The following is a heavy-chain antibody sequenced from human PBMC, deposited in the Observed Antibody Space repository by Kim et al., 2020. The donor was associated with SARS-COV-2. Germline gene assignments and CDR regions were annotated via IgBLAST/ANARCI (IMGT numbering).Heavy chain of an antibody. V-gene: IGHV7-4-1*02. Sequence: ASVKVSCKASGYTFTSYAMNWVRQAPGQGLEWMGWINTNTGNPTYAQGFTGRFVFSLDTSVSTAYMQISSLKAEDTAVYYCARKIQRPSWFGELSSTPYGGFDPWGQGTLVTVSS. CDR1: GYTFTSYA. CDR2: INTNTGNP. J-gene: IGHJ5*02. CDR3: ARKIQRPSWFGELSSTPYGGFDP. D-gene: IGHD3-10*01.